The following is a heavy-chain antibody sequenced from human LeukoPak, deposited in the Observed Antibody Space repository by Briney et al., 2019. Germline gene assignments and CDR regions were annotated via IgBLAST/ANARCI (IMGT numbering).Heavy chain of an antibody. CDR3: AKDLMRGDRSSWYPFTTGMDV. J-gene: IGHJ6*02. CDR1: GFTFDDYT. Sequence: GGSLRLSCAASGFTFDDYTMHWVRQAPGKGLEWVSLISWDGGSTYYADSVEGRFTISRDNSKNSLYLQMNSLRTEDTALYYCAKDLMRGDRSSWYPFTTGMDVWGQGTTVTVSS. CDR2: ISWDGGST. D-gene: IGHD6-13*01. V-gene: IGHV3-43*01.